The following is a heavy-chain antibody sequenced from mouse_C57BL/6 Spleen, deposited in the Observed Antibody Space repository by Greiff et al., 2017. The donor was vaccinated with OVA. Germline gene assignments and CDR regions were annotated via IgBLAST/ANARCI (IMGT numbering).Heavy chain of an antibody. J-gene: IGHJ4*01. Sequence: VQLQQPGAELVRPGSSVKLSCKASGYTFTSYWMHWVKQRPIQGLEWIGNIDPSDSETHYNQKFKDKATLTVDKSSSTAYMQLSSLTSEDSAVYYGARSGYYAMDYWGQGTSVTVSS. D-gene: IGHD4-1*01. V-gene: IGHV1-52*01. CDR1: GYTFTSYW. CDR2: IDPSDSET. CDR3: ARSGYYAMDY.